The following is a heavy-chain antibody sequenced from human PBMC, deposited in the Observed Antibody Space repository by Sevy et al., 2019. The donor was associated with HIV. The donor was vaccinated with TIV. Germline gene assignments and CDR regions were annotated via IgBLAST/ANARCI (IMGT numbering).Heavy chain of an antibody. V-gene: IGHV1-18*01. D-gene: IGHD3-16*01. CDR3: ARLSTARGESNWFDP. CDR2: IGAYNGNR. Sequence: ASVKVSCKASGYTFTTYRISWVRQAPGQGLEWMGWIGAYNGNRKYAQKFQDRITMTTDTSTSTAYMELRSLRSDDTAVYFCARLSTARGESNWFDPWGQGTLVTVSS. J-gene: IGHJ5*02. CDR1: GYTFTTYR.